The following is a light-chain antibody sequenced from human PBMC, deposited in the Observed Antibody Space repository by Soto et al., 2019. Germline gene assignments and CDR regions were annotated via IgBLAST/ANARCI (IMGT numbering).Light chain of an antibody. Sequence: EIVLTQFPGTLSLSPGERATLSCRASQSLSSGYLAWYQQKPGQPPRLLIYDTSNRATGIPARFSGSRSGTDFTLTISSLEPEDFGVYFRHQRNKFGQGTRLEIK. CDR3: HQRNK. CDR2: DTS. J-gene: IGKJ5*01. V-gene: IGKV3D-20*02. CDR1: QSLSSGY.